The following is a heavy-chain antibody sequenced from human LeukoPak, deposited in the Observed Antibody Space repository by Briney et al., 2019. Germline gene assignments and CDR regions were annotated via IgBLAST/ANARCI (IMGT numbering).Heavy chain of an antibody. D-gene: IGHD1-26*01. CDR2: VSGSGGST. J-gene: IGHJ5*02. CDR1: GFTFSSNA. V-gene: IGHV3-23*01. Sequence: PGGSLRLSCAASGFTFSSNAMSWVRQAPGKGLEWVSAVSGSGGSTYYADSVKGRFTISRDNSKNTLYLQMNSLRAEDTAVYYCAKGFRSYPNWFDPWGQGTLLTVSS. CDR3: AKGFRSYPNWFDP.